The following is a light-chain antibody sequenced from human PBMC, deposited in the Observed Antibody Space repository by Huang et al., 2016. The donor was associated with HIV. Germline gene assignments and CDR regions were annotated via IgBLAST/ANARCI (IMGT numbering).Light chain of an antibody. Sequence: EIVLTQSPATLSLSPGARATLSCRASQSVANYLAWYQQKPGQAPRRRIYDASNRAAGVPARFSGSGSGTDFTLTISSLEPEDFAIYYCQQRSNWITFGQGTRLEIK. V-gene: IGKV3-11*01. J-gene: IGKJ5*01. CDR3: QQRSNWIT. CDR1: QSVANY. CDR2: DAS.